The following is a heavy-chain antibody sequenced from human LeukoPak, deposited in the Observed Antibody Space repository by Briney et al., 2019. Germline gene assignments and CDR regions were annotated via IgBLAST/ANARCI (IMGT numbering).Heavy chain of an antibody. D-gene: IGHD2-2*01. CDR1: VYTFTGYY. Sequence: ASVKVSCKASVYTFTGYYMHWVRQAPGQGLEWMGWINPNSGGTNYAQKFQGRVTMTRDTSISTAYMELSRLRSDDTAVYYCASADIVVVPAVRRSDPCGQGTLVTVSS. V-gene: IGHV1-2*02. CDR3: ASADIVVVPAVRRSDP. CDR2: INPNSGGT. J-gene: IGHJ5*02.